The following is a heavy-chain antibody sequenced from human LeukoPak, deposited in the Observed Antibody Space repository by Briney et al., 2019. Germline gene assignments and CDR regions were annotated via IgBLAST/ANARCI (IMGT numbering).Heavy chain of an antibody. D-gene: IGHD1/OR15-1a*01. V-gene: IGHV1-69-2*01. CDR1: GYTFTDYY. CDR2: VDPEDGET. Sequence: ASVKISCKVSGYTFTDYYMHWVQQAPGKGLEWMGLVDPEDGETIYAEKFQGRVTITADTSTDTAYMELSSLRSEDTAVYYCARAQVCVWAGTGTVSLCDAFDIWGQGTMVTVSS. CDR3: ARAQVCVWAGTGTVSLCDAFDI. J-gene: IGHJ3*02.